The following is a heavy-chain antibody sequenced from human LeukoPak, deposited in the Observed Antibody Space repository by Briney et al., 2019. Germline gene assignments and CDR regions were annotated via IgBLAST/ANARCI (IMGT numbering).Heavy chain of an antibody. CDR1: GYSFTSYW. CDR2: IYPGDSDT. J-gene: IGHJ4*02. CDR3: ARRYDSSGYYGGVDY. V-gene: IGHV5-51*01. Sequence: GESLKISCKGSGYSFTSYWIGWVRQMPGKGLEWMGIIYPGDSDTRYSPSFQGQVTISADKSISTACLQWSSLKASDTAMYYCARRYDSSGYYGGVDYWGQGTLVTVSS. D-gene: IGHD3-22*01.